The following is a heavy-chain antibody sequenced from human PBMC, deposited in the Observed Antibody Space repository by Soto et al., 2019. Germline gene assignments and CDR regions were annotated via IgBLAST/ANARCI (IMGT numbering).Heavy chain of an antibody. CDR3: AKGTSRTTTVGWFDP. V-gene: IGHV3-23*01. J-gene: IGHJ5*02. CDR1: GFTFSSYA. D-gene: IGHD4-4*01. Sequence: LRLSCAASGFTFSSYAMSWVRQAPGKGLEWVSAIIGSGVITYYADSVKGRFTISRDNSKNTLYLQMNSLRAEDTAVYYCAKGTSRTTTVGWFDPWGQGTLVTVSS. CDR2: IIGSGVIT.